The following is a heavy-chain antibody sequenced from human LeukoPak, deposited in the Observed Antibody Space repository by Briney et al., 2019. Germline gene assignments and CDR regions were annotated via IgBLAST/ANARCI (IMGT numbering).Heavy chain of an antibody. V-gene: IGHV3-30-3*01. CDR2: ISYDGSNK. CDR3: ARGRGSGSYYNSPGWFDP. CDR1: GFTFSSYA. J-gene: IGHJ5*02. D-gene: IGHD3-10*01. Sequence: GRSLRLSCAASGFTFSSYAMHWVRQAPGKGLEWVAVISYDGSNKYYADSVKGRFTISRDNSKNTLYLQMNSLRAEDTAVYYCARGRGSGSYYNSPGWFDPWGQRTLVTVSS.